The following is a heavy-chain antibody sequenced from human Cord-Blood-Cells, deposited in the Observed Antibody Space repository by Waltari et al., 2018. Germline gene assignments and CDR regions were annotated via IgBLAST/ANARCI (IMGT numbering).Heavy chain of an antibody. CDR1: GGSFSGYY. Sequence: QVQLQQWGAGLLKPSETLSLPCAVYGGSFSGYYWSWIRQPPGKGLEWIGEINHSGSTNYNPSLKSRVTISVDTSKNQFSLKLSSVTAADTAVYYCARGARLYYYDSSGLDYWGQGTLVTVSS. CDR2: INHSGST. CDR3: ARGARLYYYDSSGLDY. J-gene: IGHJ4*02. D-gene: IGHD3-22*01. V-gene: IGHV4-34*01.